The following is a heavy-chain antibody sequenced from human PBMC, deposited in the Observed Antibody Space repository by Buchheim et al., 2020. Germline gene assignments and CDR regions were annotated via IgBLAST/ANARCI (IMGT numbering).Heavy chain of an antibody. V-gene: IGHV3-30*02. D-gene: IGHD3-22*01. CDR3: AKDLMYYDSSGYYLWYFDY. CDR1: GFTFSSYG. J-gene: IGHJ4*02. CDR2: IRYDGSNK. Sequence: QVQLVESGGGVVQPGRSLRLSCAASGFTFSSYGMHWVRQAPGKGLEWVSFIRYDGSNKYYADSVKGRFTISRDNSTNTLYLQMNSLRAEDTAVYYCAKDLMYYDSSGYYLWYFDYWGQGTL.